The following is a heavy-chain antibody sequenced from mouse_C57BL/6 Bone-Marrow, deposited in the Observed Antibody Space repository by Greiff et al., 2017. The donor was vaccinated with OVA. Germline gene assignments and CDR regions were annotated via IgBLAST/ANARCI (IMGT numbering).Heavy chain of an antibody. CDR1: GFNIKDDY. V-gene: IGHV14-4*01. CDR2: IDPENGDT. Sequence: EVQLQQSGAELVRPGASVKLSCTASGFNIKDDYMHWVKQRPEQGLEWIGLIDPENGDTEYASKFQGKATITADTSSNTAYLQLSSLTSEDTAVYYCTTYYYGSSWLAYWGQGTLVTVSA. J-gene: IGHJ3*01. CDR3: TTYYYGSSWLAY. D-gene: IGHD1-1*01.